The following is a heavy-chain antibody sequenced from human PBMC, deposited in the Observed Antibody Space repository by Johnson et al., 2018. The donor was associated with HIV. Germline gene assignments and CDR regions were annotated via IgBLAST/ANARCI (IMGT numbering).Heavy chain of an antibody. CDR1: GFTFGDSA. CDR2: ISGSGGST. V-gene: IGHV3-23*04. Sequence: VQLVESGGGVVQSGRSLRLSCAASGFTFGDSAIHWVRQAPGKGLEWVSAISGSGGSTFYADTMKGRFTISRDNSKSTLYLQMNSLRAEDTAVYYCARRGNYLADAFDIWGQGTMVTVSS. CDR3: ARRGNYLADAFDI. D-gene: IGHD1-7*01. J-gene: IGHJ3*02.